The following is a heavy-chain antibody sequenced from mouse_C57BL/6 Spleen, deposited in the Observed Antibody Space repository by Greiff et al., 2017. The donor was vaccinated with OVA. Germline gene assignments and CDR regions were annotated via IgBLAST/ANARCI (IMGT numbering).Heavy chain of an antibody. J-gene: IGHJ2*01. V-gene: IGHV1-81*01. Sequence: QVQLQQSGAELARPGASVKLSCKASGYTFTSYGISWVKQRTGQGLEWIGEIYPRSGNTYYNEKFKGKATLTADKSSSTAYMELRSLTSEDSAVYFCANYDYDVGYFDYWGQGTTLTVSS. D-gene: IGHD2-4*01. CDR1: GYTFTSYG. CDR3: ANYDYDVGYFDY. CDR2: IYPRSGNT.